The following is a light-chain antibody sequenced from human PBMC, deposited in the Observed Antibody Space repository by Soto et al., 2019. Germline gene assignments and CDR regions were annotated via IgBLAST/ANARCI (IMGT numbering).Light chain of an antibody. CDR3: QQYGNSRWT. CDR2: GTS. J-gene: IGKJ1*01. V-gene: IGKV3-20*01. CDR1: QSVSSSY. Sequence: EIVLTQSPDTLSLSPGERATLSCRASQSVSSSYLAWYQQTPGQAPRLLIYGTSNRATGIPDRFSGSGSGTDFTLTISRLEPEVFAVYYCQQYGNSRWTFGQGTNVDIK.